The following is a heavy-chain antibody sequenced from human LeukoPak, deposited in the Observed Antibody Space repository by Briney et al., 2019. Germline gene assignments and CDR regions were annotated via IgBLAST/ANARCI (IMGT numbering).Heavy chain of an antibody. D-gene: IGHD3-10*01. V-gene: IGHV1-18*01. J-gene: IGHJ4*02. CDR1: GYTFTSYG. CDR2: ISAYNGNT. CDR3: ARDSGRYGSGSKPDY. Sequence: GASVKVSCKASGYTFTSYGISWVRQAPGQGLEWMGWISAYNGNTNYAQKLQGRVTMTTDTSTSTAYMELRSLRSDDTAVYYCARDSGRYGSGSKPDYWGQGTLVTVSS.